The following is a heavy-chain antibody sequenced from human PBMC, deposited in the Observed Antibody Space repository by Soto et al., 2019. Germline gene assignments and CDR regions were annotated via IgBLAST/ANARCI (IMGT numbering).Heavy chain of an antibody. D-gene: IGHD2-2*01. Sequence: ASVKVSCKASGGTFSSYAISWVRQAPGKGLEWMGGFDPEDGETIYAQKFQGRVTMTEDTSTDTAYMELSSLRSEDTAVYYCANLALGYCISTSCRKNNYYGMDVWGQGTTVTVSS. CDR3: ANLALGYCISTSCRKNNYYGMDV. CDR1: GGTFSSYA. V-gene: IGHV1-24*01. J-gene: IGHJ6*02. CDR2: FDPEDGET.